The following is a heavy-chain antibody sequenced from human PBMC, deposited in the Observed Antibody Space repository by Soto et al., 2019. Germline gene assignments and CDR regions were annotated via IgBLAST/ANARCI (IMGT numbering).Heavy chain of an antibody. CDR1: GFTFSSYS. Sequence: EVQLVESGGGLVQPGGSLRLSCAASGFTFSSYSMNWVRQAPGKGLEWVSYISSSSSTIYYADSVKGRFTISRDNAKNSLYLQMNSLRAKDTAVYYCSREDVVVVAATLDSAFDIWGQGTMVTVSS. J-gene: IGHJ3*02. CDR3: SREDVVVVAATLDSAFDI. V-gene: IGHV3-48*01. D-gene: IGHD2-15*01. CDR2: ISSSSSTI.